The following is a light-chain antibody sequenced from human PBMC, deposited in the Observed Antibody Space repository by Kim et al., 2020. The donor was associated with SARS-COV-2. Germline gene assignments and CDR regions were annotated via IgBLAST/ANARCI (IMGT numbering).Light chain of an antibody. J-gene: IGKJ1*01. CDR2: GAS. Sequence: PGERVTLSGRASQSVGSSYLTWYQQKPGQAPRLLIYGASTRATGIPARFSGSGSGTDFTLTISSLQPEDFAVYYCQQDYNLPTFGQGTKVDIK. CDR3: QQDYNLPT. V-gene: IGKV3D-7*01. CDR1: QSVGSSY.